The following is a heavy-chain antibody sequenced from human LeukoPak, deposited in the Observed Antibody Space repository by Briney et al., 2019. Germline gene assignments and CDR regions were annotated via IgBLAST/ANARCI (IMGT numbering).Heavy chain of an antibody. V-gene: IGHV5-51*01. D-gene: IGHD3-16*01. Sequence: GESLKISCKGSGYSFISYCIGGVRQMPGKGREWMGIIYPGDSATRYSPSFQGQVTSSADKSISTAYLQWSSLKASDTAMYYCARPGQLGEYTPYHFDYWGQGILVTVSS. CDR1: GYSFISYC. CDR3: ARPGQLGEYTPYHFDY. J-gene: IGHJ4*02. CDR2: IYPGDSAT.